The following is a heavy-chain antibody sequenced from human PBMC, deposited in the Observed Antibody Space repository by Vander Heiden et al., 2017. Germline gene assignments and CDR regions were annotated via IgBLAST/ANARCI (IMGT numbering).Heavy chain of an antibody. CDR3: ARESYCTSTSCYYGMDV. D-gene: IGHD2-2*01. Sequence: QVQLVESGGGLVKPGGSLRLSCAASGFNFSDYYMSWIRQAPGKGLEWVSYISSSGSTIYYADSVKGRFTISRDNAKNSLFLQMNSLRAEDTAVYYCARESYCTSTSCYYGMDVWGQGTTVTVSS. J-gene: IGHJ6*02. V-gene: IGHV3-11*01. CDR1: GFNFSDYY. CDR2: ISSSGSTI.